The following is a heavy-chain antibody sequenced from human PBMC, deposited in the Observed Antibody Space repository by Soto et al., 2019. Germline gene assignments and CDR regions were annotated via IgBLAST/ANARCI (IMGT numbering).Heavy chain of an antibody. CDR3: ARHDILSHRTISLGY. CDR2: IYYSGST. Sequence: SETLSLTCTVSGGSISSYYWSWIRQPPGKGLEWIGYIYYSGSTNYNPSLKRRVTISVDTSKNQFSLKLSSVTAAATAVYYCARHDILSHRTISLGYWGQGTLVTVSS. J-gene: IGHJ4*02. V-gene: IGHV4-59*01. CDR1: GGSISSYY. D-gene: IGHD3-9*01.